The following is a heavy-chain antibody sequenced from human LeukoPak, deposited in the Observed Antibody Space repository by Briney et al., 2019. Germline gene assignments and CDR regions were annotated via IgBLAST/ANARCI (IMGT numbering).Heavy chain of an antibody. CDR1: GFSLSTSGMC. D-gene: IGHD3-22*01. CDR2: IDWDDDK. V-gene: IGHV2-70*01. J-gene: IGHJ4*02. Sequence: SGPALVKPTQTLTLTCTFSGFSLSTSGMCVSWIRQPPGKALERLAPIDWDDDKYYSTSLKTRLTISKDTSKNQVVLTMTNMDPVDTATYYCARTSLGYDSSGYDDWGQGTLVTVSS. CDR3: ARTSLGYDSSGYDD.